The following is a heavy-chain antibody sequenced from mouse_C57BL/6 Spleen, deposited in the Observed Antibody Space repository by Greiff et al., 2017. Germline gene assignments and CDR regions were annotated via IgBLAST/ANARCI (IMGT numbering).Heavy chain of an antibody. D-gene: IGHD2-1*01. CDR3: AREGAYGNFAY. CDR2: IYPGDGDT. CDR1: GYAFSSSW. Sequence: VQLQESGPELVKPGASVKISCKASGYAFSSSWMNWVKQRPGKGLEWIGRIYPGDGDTNYNGKFKGKATLTADKSSSTAYMQLSSLTSEDSAVYFCAREGAYGNFAYWGQGTLVTVSA. J-gene: IGHJ3*01. V-gene: IGHV1-82*01.